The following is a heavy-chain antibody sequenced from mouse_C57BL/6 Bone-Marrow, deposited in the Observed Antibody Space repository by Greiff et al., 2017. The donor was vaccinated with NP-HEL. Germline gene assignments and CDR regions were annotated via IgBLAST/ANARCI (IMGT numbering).Heavy chain of an antibody. CDR1: GYTFTSYW. D-gene: IGHD2-3*01. CDR2: IDPSDSET. CDR3: AREGLLRLFAY. J-gene: IGHJ3*01. V-gene: IGHV1-52*01. Sequence: QVQLQQPGAELVRPGSSVKLSCKASGYTFTSYWMHWVKQRPIQGLEWIGNIDPSDSETHYNQKFKDKATLTADKSSSTAYMQLSSLTSEDSAVSYCAREGLLRLFAYWGKGTLVTVSA.